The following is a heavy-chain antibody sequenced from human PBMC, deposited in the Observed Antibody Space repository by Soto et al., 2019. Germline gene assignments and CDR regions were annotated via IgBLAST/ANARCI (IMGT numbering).Heavy chain of an antibody. CDR2: INPSGGST. CDR1: GYTFTNYY. CDR3: ARLIGAGVDY. J-gene: IGHJ4*02. V-gene: IGHV1-46*01. Sequence: VQLVQSGAEVKKPGASVKVSCKASGYTFTNYYIHWVRQAPGQGLEWMGIINPSGGSTSYAQKFQGSVTMTRDTSTTTVHMELSSLRSEDTAVYYCARLIGAGVDYWGQGTLVTVSS. D-gene: IGHD6-13*01.